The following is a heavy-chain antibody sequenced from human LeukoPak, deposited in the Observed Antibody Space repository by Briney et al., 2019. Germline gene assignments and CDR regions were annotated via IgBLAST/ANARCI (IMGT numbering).Heavy chain of an antibody. CDR1: GFTFSSYG. CDR2: ISYDGSNK. Sequence: GGSLRHSCAAPGFTFSSYGMHWVRQAPGKGLEWVAVISYDGSNKYYADSVKGRFTISRDNSKNTLYLQMNSLTAEDTAVYYCARDYGDGYNLDYWGQGTLVTVSS. D-gene: IGHD5-24*01. V-gene: IGHV3-30*03. CDR3: ARDYGDGYNLDY. J-gene: IGHJ4*02.